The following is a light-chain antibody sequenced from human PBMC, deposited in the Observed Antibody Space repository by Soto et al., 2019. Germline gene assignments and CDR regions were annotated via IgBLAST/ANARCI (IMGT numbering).Light chain of an antibody. CDR1: QSVSHY. Sequence: EIVLTQSPGTLSLSPGDRATLSCRASQSVSHYLAWYQQKPGQAPGLLIEDPSTRASGVPARFSGSWSGTEFTLTISRLEPEDFAVYYCQQYGTSPQTFGQGTKVDIK. J-gene: IGKJ1*01. CDR3: QQYGTSPQT. CDR2: DPS. V-gene: IGKV3-20*01.